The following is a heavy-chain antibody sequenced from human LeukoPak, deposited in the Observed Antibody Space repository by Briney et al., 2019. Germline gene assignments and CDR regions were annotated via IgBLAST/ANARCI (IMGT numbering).Heavy chain of an antibody. Sequence: PSETLSLTYTVSGYSISSGYFWGWMRQPPGKGLEWIGSIYHSVTTHYNPSLKSRVTISLDTSKNQFSLKLSSVTAADTAVYYCARAYCVGDCSVLHIYFDNWGQGTLVTVSS. CDR2: IYHSVTT. CDR3: ARAYCVGDCSVLHIYFDN. V-gene: IGHV4-38-2*02. CDR1: GYSISSGYF. J-gene: IGHJ4*02. D-gene: IGHD2-21*02.